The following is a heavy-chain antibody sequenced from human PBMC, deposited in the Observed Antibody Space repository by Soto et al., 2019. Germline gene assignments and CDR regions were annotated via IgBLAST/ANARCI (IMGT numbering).Heavy chain of an antibody. V-gene: IGHV4-4*02. CDR1: GVSISGGNV. CDR2: VFDHGST. CDR3: AGVLSGNKEWFDS. D-gene: IGHD3-10*01. Sequence: SETLSLTCAVSGVSISGGNVWSWVRQPPGKGLEWIGEVFDHGSTNYNPSLKRRVTMSVDKSQNDFSLNLTSVTAADTAVYYCAGVLSGNKEWFDSWGQGILVTVSS. J-gene: IGHJ5*01.